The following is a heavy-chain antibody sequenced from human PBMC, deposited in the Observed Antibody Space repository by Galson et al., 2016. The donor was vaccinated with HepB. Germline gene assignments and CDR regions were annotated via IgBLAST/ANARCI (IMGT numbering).Heavy chain of an antibody. Sequence: GTLSLTCAVSGGSINSSDWWSWVRQVPGKGLEWIGEIYETGTANHNPSLTRRLTMSVDKSKNQFSLNLSDVTAADTAIYYCARVTLGPTRAKFDSWGQGTLVTVSS. D-gene: IGHD1-26*01. CDR1: GGSINSSDW. V-gene: IGHV4-4*02. CDR2: IYETGTA. J-gene: IGHJ4*02. CDR3: ARVTLGPTRAKFDS.